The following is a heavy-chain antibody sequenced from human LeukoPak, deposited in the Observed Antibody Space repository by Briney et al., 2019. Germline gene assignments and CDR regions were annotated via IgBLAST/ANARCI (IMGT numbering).Heavy chain of an antibody. CDR1: GFTFSSSW. D-gene: IGHD6-19*01. Sequence: GSLRLSCAASGFTFSSSWMTWVRQAPGKGLEWIGSIYYSGSTYYNPSLKSRVTISVDTSKNQFSLKLSSVTAADTAVYYCVAGYSSGWYRGDAFDIWGQGTLVTVSS. J-gene: IGHJ4*02. CDR2: IYYSGST. V-gene: IGHV4-39*07. CDR3: VAGYSSGWYRGDAFDI.